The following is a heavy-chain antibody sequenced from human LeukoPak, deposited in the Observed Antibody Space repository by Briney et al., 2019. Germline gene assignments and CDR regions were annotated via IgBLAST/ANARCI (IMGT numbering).Heavy chain of an antibody. CDR2: IYYNGRP. V-gene: IGHV4-59*01. J-gene: IGHJ4*02. CDR1: GDSISAKY. Sequence: SETLSLTCTVSGDSISAKYWNWIRQPPGKGLEWVAFIYYNGRPKYNPSLQSRVSISIDASTNQFSLRLTSVTAADTAVYYCARDQENSGYDYFDYWGQGTLVTVSS. D-gene: IGHD5-12*01. CDR3: ARDQENSGYDYFDY.